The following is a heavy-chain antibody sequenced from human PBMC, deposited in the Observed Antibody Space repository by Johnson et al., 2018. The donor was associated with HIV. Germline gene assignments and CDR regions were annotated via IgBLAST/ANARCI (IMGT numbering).Heavy chain of an antibody. V-gene: IGHV3-30*02. Sequence: QVQLVESGGGVVQPGGSLRLSCAASGFTFSSYGMHWVRQAPGKGLAWVAFIRYDGSNKYYADSVKGRFTISRDNSKNTLYLQMNSLRAEDTAVYYCAATYYYDSSGSRYPFDIWGQGTMVTVSS. D-gene: IGHD3-22*01. CDR1: GFTFSSYG. CDR3: AATYYYDSSGSRYPFDI. J-gene: IGHJ3*02. CDR2: IRYDGSNK.